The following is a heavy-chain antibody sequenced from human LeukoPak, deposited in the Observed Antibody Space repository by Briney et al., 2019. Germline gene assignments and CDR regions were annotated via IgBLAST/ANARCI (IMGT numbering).Heavy chain of an antibody. Sequence: GGSLRLSCTASGFTFSTYSMNWVRQAPGKGLEWVASISDRGTYIYYADSVKGRFTISRDNAKNSLYLQMNSLRAEDTAVYYCVSRRDSSGYLWGQGALVTVSS. CDR3: VSRRDSSGYL. V-gene: IGHV3-21*01. CDR2: ISDRGTYI. D-gene: IGHD3-22*01. CDR1: GFTFSTYS. J-gene: IGHJ4*02.